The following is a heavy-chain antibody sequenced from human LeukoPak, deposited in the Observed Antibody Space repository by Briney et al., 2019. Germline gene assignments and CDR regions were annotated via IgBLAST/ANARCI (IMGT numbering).Heavy chain of an antibody. D-gene: IGHD5-18*01. V-gene: IGHV3-48*01. CDR3: ARDLSGITGYTYGRGIDY. Sequence: GGSLRLSCAASGFTFSSYSMNWVRQAPGKGLEWVSYISSSSSTIYYADSVKGRFTISRDNAKNSLYLQMNSLRAEDTAVYYCARDLSGITGYTYGRGIDYWGQGTLVTVSS. CDR2: ISSSSSTI. J-gene: IGHJ4*02. CDR1: GFTFSSYS.